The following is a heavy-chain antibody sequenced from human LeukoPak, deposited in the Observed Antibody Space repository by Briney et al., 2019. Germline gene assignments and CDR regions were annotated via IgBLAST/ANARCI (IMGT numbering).Heavy chain of an antibody. D-gene: IGHD4-17*01. J-gene: IGHJ4*02. CDR2: ISYSSHYI. V-gene: IGHV3-21*01. Sequence: GGSLRLSCAASGFTFSNYSMNWVRQAPGKGLEWVSSISYSSHYIYYADSVKGRFTISRDNAKNSLYLQMNSLRAEDTAVYYCARVSTVTISTIDYWGQGTLVTVSS. CDR1: GFTFSNYS. CDR3: ARVSTVTISTIDY.